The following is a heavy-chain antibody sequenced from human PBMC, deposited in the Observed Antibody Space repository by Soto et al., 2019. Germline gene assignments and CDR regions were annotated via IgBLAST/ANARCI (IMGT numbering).Heavy chain of an antibody. CDR2: TNTGGTT. CDR1: GFSVNSNY. Sequence: VQVLATGGGLIQPGGSLRLSCAASGFSVNSNYMSWVRQAPGEGPQRVSITNTGGTTYYADSVKSRFTVSRDNSKNTLYLQMNSLRAEDTAVYYCAKGAGFMLAVWGQGTTVSVS. CDR3: AKGAGFMLAV. D-gene: IGHD1-26*01. V-gene: IGHV3-53*02. J-gene: IGHJ6*02.